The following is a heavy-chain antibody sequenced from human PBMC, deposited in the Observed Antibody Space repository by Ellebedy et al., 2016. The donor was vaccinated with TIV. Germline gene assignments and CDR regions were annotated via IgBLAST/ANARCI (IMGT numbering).Heavy chain of an antibody. J-gene: IGHJ4*02. CDR3: ARGRATVGATNFRFED. CDR1: GDSSSSSSFC. D-gene: IGHD1-26*01. CDR2: LCYSGYT. V-gene: IGHV4-39*07. Sequence: MPSETLSLTCTVSGDSSSSSSFCWGWIRQPPGKGLEWIGNLCYSGYTYYSPSLYSRVTISGDTSKNQSSLQLNSLTAADTAIYYCARGRATVGATNFRFEDWGQGTPVTVSS.